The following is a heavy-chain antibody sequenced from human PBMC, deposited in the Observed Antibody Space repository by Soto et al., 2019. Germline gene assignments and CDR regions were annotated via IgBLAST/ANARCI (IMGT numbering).Heavy chain of an antibody. Sequence: EVQLVESGGGLVKPGGSLRLSCAASGFTFSSYSMNWVRQAPGKGLEWVSSISSSSSYIYYADSVKGRFTISRDNAKNSLYLQMNSLRAEDTAVYYCARVASYCGGGSCYANYWGQGTLVTVSS. CDR1: GFTFSSYS. V-gene: IGHV3-21*01. CDR3: ARVASYCGGGSCYANY. CDR2: ISSSSSYI. D-gene: IGHD2-15*01. J-gene: IGHJ4*02.